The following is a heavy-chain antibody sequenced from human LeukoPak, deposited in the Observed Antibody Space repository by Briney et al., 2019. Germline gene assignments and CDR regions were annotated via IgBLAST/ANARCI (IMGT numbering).Heavy chain of an antibody. V-gene: IGHV5-51*01. CDR3: ARRVVVPAAIQGDAFDI. J-gene: IGHJ3*02. D-gene: IGHD2-2*02. Sequence: GESLKISCKGSGYSFTSYWIGWVRQMPRKGLEWMGIIYPGDSDTRYSPSFQGQVTISADKSISTAYLQWSSLKASDTAMYYCARRVVVPAAIQGDAFDIWGQGTMVTVSS. CDR2: IYPGDSDT. CDR1: GYSFTSYW.